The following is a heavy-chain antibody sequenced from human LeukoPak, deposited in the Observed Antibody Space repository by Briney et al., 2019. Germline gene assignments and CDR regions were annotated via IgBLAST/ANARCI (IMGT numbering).Heavy chain of an antibody. D-gene: IGHD4-23*01. J-gene: IGHJ4*02. CDR1: GGSISSSSYY. V-gene: IGHV4-39*01. CDR3: ASLTTVDLYFDY. Sequence: PSETLSLTCTVSGGSISSSSYYWGWIRQPPGKGLEWIGSIYYSGSTYYNPSLKGRVTISVDTSKNQFSLKLSSVTAADTAVYYCASLTTVDLYFDYWGQGTLVTVSS. CDR2: IYYSGST.